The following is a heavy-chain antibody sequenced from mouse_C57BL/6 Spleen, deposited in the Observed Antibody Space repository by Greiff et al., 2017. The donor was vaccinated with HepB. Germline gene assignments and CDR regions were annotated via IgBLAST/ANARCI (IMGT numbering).Heavy chain of an antibody. D-gene: IGHD1-1*01. CDR1: GYAFSSSW. J-gene: IGHJ2*01. V-gene: IGHV1-82*01. CDR3: ARGYYCSSFGY. Sequence: VQLQQSGPELVKPGASVKISCKASGYAFSSSWMNWVKQRPGKGLEWIGRIYPGDGDTNYNGKFKGKATLTADKSSSTAYMPLSSLKSEDSAVYFCARGYYCSSFGYWGQGTTLTVSS. CDR2: IYPGDGDT.